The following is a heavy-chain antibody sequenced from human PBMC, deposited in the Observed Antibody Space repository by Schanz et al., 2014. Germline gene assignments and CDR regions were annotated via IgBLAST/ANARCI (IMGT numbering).Heavy chain of an antibody. D-gene: IGHD3-22*01. CDR2: ISGSGAST. J-gene: IGHJ4*02. V-gene: IGHV3-23*01. Sequence: EVQLLESGGGLVQPGGSLRLSCSASTFTFDHYAMTWVRQAPGKGLEWVSGISGSGASTYYADSVKGRFTISRDNSKNTVHLQMSSLRVEDTAVYYCARVDSSGYFFDNWGQGTRVTVSS. CDR1: TFTFDHYA. CDR3: ARVDSSGYFFDN.